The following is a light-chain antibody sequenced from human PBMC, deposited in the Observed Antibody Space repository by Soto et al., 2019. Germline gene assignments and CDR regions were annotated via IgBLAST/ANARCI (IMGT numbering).Light chain of an antibody. V-gene: IGKV3-20*01. CDR2: GAS. CDR1: QSVSSSY. CDR3: QHYGSSRT. J-gene: IGKJ1*01. Sequence: EIVLTQSPGTLSLSPGERATLSCRASQSVSSSYLAWYQQKPGQAPRLLIYGASSRATVIPDRFSGSGSGTXFXXXXSRLEPEDFXVYYCQHYGSSRTFGQGTKVEIK.